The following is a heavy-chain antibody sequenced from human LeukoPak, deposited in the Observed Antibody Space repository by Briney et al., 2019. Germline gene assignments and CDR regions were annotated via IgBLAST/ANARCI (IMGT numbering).Heavy chain of an antibody. CDR3: AKDRYSIAVAGIFDY. CDR1: GFTFSSYW. V-gene: IGHV3-7*01. Sequence: GGSLRLSCAASGFTFSSYWMSWVRQAPGKGLEWVANIKQDGSEKYYVDSVKGRFTISRDNAKNSLYLQMNSLRAEDTAVYYCAKDRYSIAVAGIFDYWGQGTLVTVSS. J-gene: IGHJ4*02. D-gene: IGHD6-19*01. CDR2: IKQDGSEK.